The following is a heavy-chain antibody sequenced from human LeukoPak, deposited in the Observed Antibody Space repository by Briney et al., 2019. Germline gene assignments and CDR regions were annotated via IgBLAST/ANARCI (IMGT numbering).Heavy chain of an antibody. J-gene: IGHJ4*02. V-gene: IGHV4-61*01. CDR3: ARSFGSGSYFFDY. CDR1: GGSVSSGSYY. Sequence: SETLSLTCTVSGGSVSSGSYYWSWIRQPPGKGLEWIGYIYYSGSTNYNPSLKSRVTISVDTSRNQFSLKLCSVTAADTAVYYCARSFGSGSYFFDYWGQGTLVTVSS. CDR2: IYYSGST. D-gene: IGHD3-10*01.